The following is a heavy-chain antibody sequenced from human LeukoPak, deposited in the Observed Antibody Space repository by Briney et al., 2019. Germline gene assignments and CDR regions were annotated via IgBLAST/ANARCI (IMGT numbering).Heavy chain of an antibody. D-gene: IGHD3-10*01. Sequence: PSKTLSLTCTVSGGSISSYYWSWIRQPPGKGLEWIGYIYYSGSTNYNPSLKSRVTISVDTFKNQFSLKLSSVTAADTAVYYCARVTMVRGVITHFDYWGQGTLVTVSS. J-gene: IGHJ4*02. V-gene: IGHV4-59*01. CDR1: GGSISSYY. CDR2: IYYSGST. CDR3: ARVTMVRGVITHFDY.